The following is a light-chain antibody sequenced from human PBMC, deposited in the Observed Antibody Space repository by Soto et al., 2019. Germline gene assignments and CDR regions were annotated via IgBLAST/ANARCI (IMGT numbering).Light chain of an antibody. CDR2: GAS. J-gene: IGKJ5*01. CDR1: QSINTN. V-gene: IGKV3D-15*01. CDR3: QQHNQWPIT. Sequence: ETVMTQSPATLSVSPGERAPFSCRASQSINTNLAWFQLKPGQAPRLLIYGASNRATGIPARFSGSGSGTEFTLTINSLQSEDSAVYYCQQHNQWPITFGQGTRLEIK.